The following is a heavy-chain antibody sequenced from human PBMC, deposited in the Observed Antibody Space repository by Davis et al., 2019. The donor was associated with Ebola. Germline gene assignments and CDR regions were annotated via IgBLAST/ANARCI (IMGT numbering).Heavy chain of an antibody. CDR2: IIPIFDTP. CDR3: ARDFDGGNYYFDY. D-gene: IGHD3-9*01. CDR1: GGSFISHS. V-gene: IGHV1-69*13. Sequence: SVKVSCKTSGGSFISHSISWVRQAPRQGLEWMGGIIPIFDTPHYAQKFQGRITITADASTSTAYMELSSLRSEDTATYFCARDFDGGNYYFDYWGPGTPVTVSS. J-gene: IGHJ4*02.